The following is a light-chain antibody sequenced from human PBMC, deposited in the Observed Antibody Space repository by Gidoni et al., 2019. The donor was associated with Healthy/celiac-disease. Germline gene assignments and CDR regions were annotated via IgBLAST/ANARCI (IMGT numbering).Light chain of an antibody. V-gene: IGKV4-1*01. CDR2: WAS. CDR3: QQYYSTPKT. Sequence: DIVMTQSPDSLAVSLGARATINCKSSQSVLYSSNNKNYLAWYQQKPGQPPKLLIYWASTRESGVPDRFSGSGSGTDFTLTISSLQAEDVAVYYCQQYYSTPKTFGQGTKVE. J-gene: IGKJ1*01. CDR1: QSVLYSSNNKNY.